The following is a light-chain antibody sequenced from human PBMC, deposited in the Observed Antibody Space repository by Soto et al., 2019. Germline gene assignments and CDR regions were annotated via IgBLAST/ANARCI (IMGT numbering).Light chain of an antibody. CDR2: AAS. Sequence: DIQVTQAPSSVSASVGDRVTITCRASQSISSYLNWYQQKPGKAPKLLIYAASSLQSGVPSRFSGSGSGTDFTLTISNLQPEDFAVYYCQQTYSSPRTGGQGTKGDIK. J-gene: IGKJ1*01. CDR3: QQTYSSPRT. V-gene: IGKV1-39*01. CDR1: QSISSY.